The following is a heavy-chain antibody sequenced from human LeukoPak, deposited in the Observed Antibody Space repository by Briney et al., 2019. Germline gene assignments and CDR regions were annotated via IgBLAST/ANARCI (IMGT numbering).Heavy chain of an antibody. V-gene: IGHV4-34*01. CDR1: GGSFCGYY. D-gene: IGHD2-15*01. CDR2: INHSGST. CDR3: ASTVLGYCSGGSCPYFDY. Sequence: PSETLSLTCAVYGGSFCGYYWSWIRQPPGKGLEWIGEINHSGSTNYNPSLKSRVTISVDTSKNQFSLKLSSVTAADTAVYYCASTVLGYCSGGSCPYFDYWGQGTLVTVSS. J-gene: IGHJ4*02.